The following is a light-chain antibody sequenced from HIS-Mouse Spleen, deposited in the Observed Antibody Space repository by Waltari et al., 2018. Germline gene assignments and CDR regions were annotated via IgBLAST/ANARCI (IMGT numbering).Light chain of an antibody. CDR1: SSNIGSNY. CDR3: AAWDDSLSGPV. V-gene: IGLV1-47*01. Sequence: QSVLTQPPSASGTPGQRVTISCSGSSSNIGSNYVYWYQQLPGTAPKLLIYRNNQLPSGFPYRFSGSKSGTAASLAISGLRSEDEADYYCAAWDDSLSGPVFGGGTKLTVL. J-gene: IGLJ3*02. CDR2: RNN.